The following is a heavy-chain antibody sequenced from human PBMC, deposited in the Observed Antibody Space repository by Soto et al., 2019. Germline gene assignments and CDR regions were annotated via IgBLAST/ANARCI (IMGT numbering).Heavy chain of an antibody. CDR2: IAYDGSNK. V-gene: IGHV3-30*04. CDR1: GFAFSSYA. J-gene: IGHJ4*02. CDR3: TRDQPEMAFDH. Sequence: QVRLVESGGGVVQPGRSLRLSCAASGFAFSSYAMHWVRQAPGKGLEWVADIAYDGSNKYYADSVKGRFTISRDNSKNTLYLQMNSLRVEDTAVYYCTRDQPEMAFDHWGQGTLVTVSS.